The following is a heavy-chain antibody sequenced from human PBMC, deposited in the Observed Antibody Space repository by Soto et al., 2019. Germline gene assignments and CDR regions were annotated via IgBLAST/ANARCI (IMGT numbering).Heavy chain of an antibody. CDR1: GFTFSSYW. CDR3: AREEGVAVAGKESYYYYYGMDV. V-gene: IGHV3-74*01. D-gene: IGHD6-19*01. J-gene: IGHJ6*02. Sequence: GGSLRLSCAASGFTFSSYWMHWVRQAPGKGLVWVSRINSDGSSTSYADSVKGRFTISRDNAKNTLYLQMNSLRAEDTAVYYCAREEGVAVAGKESYYYYYGMDVWGQGTTVTVSS. CDR2: INSDGSST.